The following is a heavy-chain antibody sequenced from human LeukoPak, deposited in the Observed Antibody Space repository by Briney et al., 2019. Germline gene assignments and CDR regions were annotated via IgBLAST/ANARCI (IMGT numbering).Heavy chain of an antibody. D-gene: IGHD6-19*01. CDR1: GGSTSSYY. CDR3: ARGYSSGWFADFDY. CDR2: IYYIGST. Sequence: SETLSLTCTVSGGSTSSYYWSWIRQPPGKGLELIGYIYYIGSTNYNPSLKIRSTISVDTSKNQFSLKLSSVSAADTAVYYCARGYSSGWFADFDYWGQGTLVTVSS. V-gene: IGHV4-59*08. J-gene: IGHJ4*02.